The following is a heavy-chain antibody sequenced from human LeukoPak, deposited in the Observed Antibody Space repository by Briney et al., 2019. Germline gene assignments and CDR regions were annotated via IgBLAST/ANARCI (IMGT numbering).Heavy chain of an antibody. Sequence: SETLSLTCTVSGASISSGSYYWSWIRQPAGRGLEWIGRIYTSGSTNYNPSLKSRVTMSVDTSKNQFSLTLSSVTAADTAVYYCARLGSGYYIGPDYWGQGTLVTVSS. CDR1: GASISSGSYY. CDR3: ARLGSGYYIGPDY. CDR2: IYTSGST. D-gene: IGHD3-3*01. V-gene: IGHV4-61*02. J-gene: IGHJ4*02.